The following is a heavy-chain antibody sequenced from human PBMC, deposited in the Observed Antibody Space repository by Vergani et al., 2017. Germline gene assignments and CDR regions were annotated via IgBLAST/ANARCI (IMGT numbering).Heavy chain of an antibody. J-gene: IGHJ5*02. V-gene: IGHV4-34*01. Sequence: QVQLQQWGAGLLKPSETLSLTCAVYGGSFSGYYWSWIRQPPGKGLEWIGEINHSGSTNYNPSLKSRVTISVDTSKNQFSLKLSSVTAADTAVYYCARRWVGGYCSSTSCWNWFDPWGQGTLVTVSS. D-gene: IGHD2-2*01. CDR1: GGSFSGYY. CDR2: INHSGST. CDR3: ARRWVGGYCSSTSCWNWFDP.